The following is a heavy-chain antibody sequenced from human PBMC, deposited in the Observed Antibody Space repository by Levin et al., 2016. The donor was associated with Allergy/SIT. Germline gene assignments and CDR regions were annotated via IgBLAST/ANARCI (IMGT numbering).Heavy chain of an antibody. CDR1: GFTFSTYE. D-gene: IGHD3-3*01. CDR2: ISISGSTV. V-gene: IGHV3-48*03. Sequence: SLKISCAASGFTFSTYEMNWVRQAPGKGLEWVSSISISGSTVYYAASVKGRFTISRDNAKNSLYLQMNSLRAEDTAVYFCARVKGSDFWSGYPAYDMDVWGQGTTVTVSS. CDR3: ARVKGSDFWSGYPAYDMDV. J-gene: IGHJ6*02.